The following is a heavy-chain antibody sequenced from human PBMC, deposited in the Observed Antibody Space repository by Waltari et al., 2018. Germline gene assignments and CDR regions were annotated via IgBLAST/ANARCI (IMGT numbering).Heavy chain of an antibody. D-gene: IGHD7-27*01. V-gene: IGHV3-7*01. J-gene: IGHJ4*02. CDR1: GCTFTDYW. CDR2: IHKDGSEK. Sequence: EVHLVESGGGLVQPGGSQGLSGAASGCTFTDYWMSWVRQAPGKGPEWVANIHKDGSEKNYVDYVKGRFTISRDNAKDSVYLQMNSLRADDTAMYYCVRDHWGPDYWGQGTLVTVSS. CDR3: VRDHWGPDY.